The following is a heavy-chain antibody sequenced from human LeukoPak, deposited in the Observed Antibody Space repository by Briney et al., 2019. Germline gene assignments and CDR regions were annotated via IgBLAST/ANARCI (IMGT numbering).Heavy chain of an antibody. CDR2: IWYDGSNK. CDR3: ARLPVTMIVVVTGGFDY. CDR1: GFTFSSYG. Sequence: PGGSLRLSCAASGFTFSSYGMHWVRQAPGKGLEWVAVIWYDGSNKYYADSVKGRFTISRDNSKNTLYLQMNSLRAEDTAVYYCARLPVTMIVVVTGGFDYWGQGTLVTVSS. J-gene: IGHJ4*02. D-gene: IGHD3-22*01. V-gene: IGHV3-33*01.